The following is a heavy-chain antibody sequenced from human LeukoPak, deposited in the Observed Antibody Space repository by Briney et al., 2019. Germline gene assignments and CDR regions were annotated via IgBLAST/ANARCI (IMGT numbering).Heavy chain of an antibody. CDR1: GYTFTSYD. J-gene: IGHJ4*02. D-gene: IGHD1-26*01. V-gene: IGHV1-8*01. CDR2: MNPNSGNT. Sequence: GPSVKVSCKASGYTFTSYDINWVRQATGQGLEWMGWMNPNSGNTGYAQKFQGRVTMTRNTSISTAYMELSSLRSEDTAVYYCARRRGSYLSHIDYWGQGTLVTVSS. CDR3: ARRRGSYLSHIDY.